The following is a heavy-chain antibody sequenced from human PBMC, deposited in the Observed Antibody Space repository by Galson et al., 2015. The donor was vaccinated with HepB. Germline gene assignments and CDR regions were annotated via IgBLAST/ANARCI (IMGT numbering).Heavy chain of an antibody. Sequence: PALVKPTQTLTLTCTFSGFSLTTRGMCVGWIRQPPGKALEWLALIDWDEIKYFSTSLKTRLTISKDTSKNQVVLTVTNMDPVDTATYYCARYYYDNSGYYFDYWGQGTLIPVSS. V-gene: IGHV2-70*13. J-gene: IGHJ4*02. CDR3: ARYYYDNSGYYFDY. CDR2: IDWDEIK. CDR1: GFSLTTRGMC. D-gene: IGHD3-22*01.